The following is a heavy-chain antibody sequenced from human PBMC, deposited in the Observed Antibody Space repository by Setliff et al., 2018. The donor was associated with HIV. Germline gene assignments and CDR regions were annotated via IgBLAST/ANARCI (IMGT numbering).Heavy chain of an antibody. CDR2: INHSGST. J-gene: IGHJ1*01. CDR1: GGSFSAYY. Sequence: SETLSLTCAVYGGSFSAYYWTWIRQSPGKGLEWIGEINHSGSTNSIPSLKSRVSISVDTSKTQFSLKLSSVTAADTAVYYCARDSERLYDSIGHWGQGTLVTVSS. D-gene: IGHD3-22*01. CDR3: ARDSERLYDSIGH. V-gene: IGHV4-34*01.